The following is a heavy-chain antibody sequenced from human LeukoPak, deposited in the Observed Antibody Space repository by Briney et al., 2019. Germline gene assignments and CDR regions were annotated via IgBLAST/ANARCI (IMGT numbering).Heavy chain of an antibody. D-gene: IGHD5-12*01. CDR1: GFTFSSYA. V-gene: IGHV4-59*01. J-gene: IGHJ4*02. CDR2: IHNSGST. CDR3: ASGVAN. Sequence: PGGSLRLSCAASGFTFSSYAMSWIRQPPGKGLEWIGYIHNSGSTNYSPSLKSRVTISLDTSKNQLSLKLNSVTAADTAVYYCASGVANWGQGTLVTVSS.